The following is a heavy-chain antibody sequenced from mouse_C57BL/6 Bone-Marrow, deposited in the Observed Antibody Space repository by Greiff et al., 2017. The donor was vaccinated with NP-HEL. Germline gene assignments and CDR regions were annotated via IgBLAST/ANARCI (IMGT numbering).Heavy chain of an antibody. CDR1: GYAFTNYL. J-gene: IGHJ3*01. CDR2: INPGSGGT. V-gene: IGHV1-54*01. CDR3: ARYPAY. Sequence: LQESGAELVRPGTSVKVSCKASGYAFTNYLIEWVKQRPGQGLEWIGVINPGSGGTNYNEKFKGKATLSADKSSSTAYMQLSSLTSEDSAVYFCARYPAYWGQGTLVTVSA.